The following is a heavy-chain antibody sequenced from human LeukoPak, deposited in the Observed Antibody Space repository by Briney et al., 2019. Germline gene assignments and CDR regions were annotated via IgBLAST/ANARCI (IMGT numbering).Heavy chain of an antibody. CDR3: AKLLYGGNSDDV. CDR1: GFSFRNYG. V-gene: IGHV3-23*01. Sequence: GGSLRLSCAASGFSFRNYGMSWVRQAPGKGLEWVSGIGGNGGTTYYADSVRGRFTISRDSSRNTLFLQINSLRAEDTAVYYCAKLLYGGNSDDVWGQGTMVTVSS. D-gene: IGHD4-23*01. CDR2: IGGNGGTT. J-gene: IGHJ3*01.